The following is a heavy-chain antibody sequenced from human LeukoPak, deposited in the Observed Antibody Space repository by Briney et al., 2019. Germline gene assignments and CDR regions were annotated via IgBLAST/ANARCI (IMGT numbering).Heavy chain of an antibody. J-gene: IGHJ4*02. CDR1: GYSISSGYY. Sequence: ETLSLTCTVSGYSISSGYYWGWIRQPPGKGLEWVSSISTSSSYIYYADSVKGRFTISRDNAKNSLYLQMNSLRAEDTAVYYCARDRVLLEYYFDYWGQGTLVTVSS. D-gene: IGHD3-10*01. CDR3: ARDRVLLEYYFDY. CDR2: ISTSSSYI. V-gene: IGHV3-21*01.